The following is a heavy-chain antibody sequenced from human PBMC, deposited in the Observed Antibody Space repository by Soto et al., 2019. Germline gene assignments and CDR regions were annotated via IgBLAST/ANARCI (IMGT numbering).Heavy chain of an antibody. Sequence: SETLSLTCTVSGGSMSSYYWTWIRQPAGKGLEWIGRVYSSGGTHYNPSLKSRVTISLDTSKNQFSLRLLSVTDADTAVYYCARGQRFSDWFDPWGQGTLVTVSS. CDR3: ARGQRFSDWFDP. D-gene: IGHD3-3*01. V-gene: IGHV4-4*07. CDR1: GGSMSSYY. CDR2: VYSSGGT. J-gene: IGHJ5*02.